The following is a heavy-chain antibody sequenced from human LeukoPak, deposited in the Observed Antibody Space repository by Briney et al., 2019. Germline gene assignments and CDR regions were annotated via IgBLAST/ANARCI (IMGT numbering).Heavy chain of an antibody. CDR3: ARDTGRQYYYDSSGYYFDY. J-gene: IGHJ4*02. V-gene: IGHV2-5*01. CDR2: LYWNDDK. CDR1: GFSLSTSGVG. D-gene: IGHD3-22*01. Sequence: SGPTLVNPTQTLTLTCTFSGFSLSTSGVGVGWIRQPPGKALEWLALLYWNDDKRYSPSLKSRLTITKDTSKNQVVLTMTNMDPVDTATYYCARDTGRQYYYDSSGYYFDYWGQGTLVTVSS.